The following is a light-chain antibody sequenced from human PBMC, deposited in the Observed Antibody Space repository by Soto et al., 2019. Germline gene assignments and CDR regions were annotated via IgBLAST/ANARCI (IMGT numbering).Light chain of an antibody. J-gene: IGKJ2*01. Sequence: DIQMDQSPSSLSASVGNRVTITCRVSQTISNSVNWYQQKPGTAPKLLIYAVSKLQTGVPLRFTGGRAGAEFTLTISGLQREDFATYYCQQSHTTPYTFGQGTKLELQ. CDR2: AVS. V-gene: IGKV1-39*01. CDR3: QQSHTTPYT. CDR1: QTISNS.